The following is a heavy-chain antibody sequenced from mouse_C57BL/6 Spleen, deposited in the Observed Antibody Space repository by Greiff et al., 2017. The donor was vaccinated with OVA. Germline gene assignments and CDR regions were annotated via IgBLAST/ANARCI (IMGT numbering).Heavy chain of an antibody. J-gene: IGHJ3*01. CDR3: ARLGVDSSGLAY. D-gene: IGHD3-2*02. CDR1: GYTFTSYW. Sequence: QVQLQQPGAELVMPGASVKLSCKASGYTFTSYWMHWVKQRPGQGLEWIGEIDPSDSYPNYNQKFKGKSTLTVDKSSSTAYMQLSSLTSEDSAVYYCARLGVDSSGLAYWGQGTLVTVSA. CDR2: IDPSDSYP. V-gene: IGHV1-69*01.